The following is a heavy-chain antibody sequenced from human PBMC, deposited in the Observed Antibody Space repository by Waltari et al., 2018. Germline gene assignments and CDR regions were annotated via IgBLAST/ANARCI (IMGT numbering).Heavy chain of an antibody. CDR1: GYSISSGYY. Sequence: QVQLQESGPGLVKPSETLSLTCAVSGYSISSGYYWGWIRQPPGKGLEWIGSIYHSGSTYYNPSLKSRVTISVDTSKNQFSLKLSSVTAADTAVYYCARHPDIDSSSWYFDYWGQGTLVSVSS. V-gene: IGHV4-38-2*01. J-gene: IGHJ4*02. CDR2: IYHSGST. CDR3: ARHPDIDSSSWYFDY. D-gene: IGHD6-13*01.